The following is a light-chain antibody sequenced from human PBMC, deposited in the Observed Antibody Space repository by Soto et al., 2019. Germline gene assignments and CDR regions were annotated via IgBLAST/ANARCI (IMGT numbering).Light chain of an antibody. V-gene: IGLV2-14*03. Sequence: QSVLTQPASVSGSPGQSITISCTGTSSDDGGYNFVSWYQHHPGKAPKLIIYDVSNRPSGVSNRFSGSKSGNTASLTISGLQDEDEADYYCTSYTSSITYVFGTGTKVTVL. CDR1: SSDDGGYNF. CDR2: DVS. J-gene: IGLJ1*01. CDR3: TSYTSSITYV.